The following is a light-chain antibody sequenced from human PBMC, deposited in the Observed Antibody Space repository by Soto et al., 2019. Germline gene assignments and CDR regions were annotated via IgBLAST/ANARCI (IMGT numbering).Light chain of an antibody. CDR3: LQDYNYPFT. Sequence: AIQMTQSPSSLSASVGDRVTITCRASQDIRKDLAWYQQKPGKAPQILIYGASTLQTGVASRFSGSGSATDFTLTISSLQPEDSAAYYCLQDYNYPFTFGQGTKLAIK. CDR2: GAS. J-gene: IGKJ2*01. CDR1: QDIRKD. V-gene: IGKV1-6*01.